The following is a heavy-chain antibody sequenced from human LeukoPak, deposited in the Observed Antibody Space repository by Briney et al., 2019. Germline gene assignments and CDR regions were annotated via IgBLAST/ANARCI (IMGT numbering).Heavy chain of an antibody. CDR1: GFTVSSNY. D-gene: IGHD3-10*01. CDR3: ARRRYYYGSGSYYNDPFDY. Sequence: GSLRLSCAASGFTVSSNYMSWVRQAPGKGLEWIGEINHSGSTNYNPSLKSRVTISVDTSKNQFSLKLSSVTAADTAVYYCARRRYYYGSGSYYNDPFDYWGQGTLVTVSS. J-gene: IGHJ4*02. CDR2: INHSGST. V-gene: IGHV4-34*01.